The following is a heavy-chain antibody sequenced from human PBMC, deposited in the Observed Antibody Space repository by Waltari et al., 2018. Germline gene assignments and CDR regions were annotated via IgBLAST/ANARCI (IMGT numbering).Heavy chain of an antibody. CDR1: GYTFTGYY. J-gene: IGHJ4*02. Sequence: QVQLVQSGAEVKKPGASVKVSCKASGYTFTGYYMHWVRQAPGQGLEWMGRINPNSGGTNYAQQFQGRVTMTRDTSISTAYMELSRLRSDDTAVYYCASDGDRLRGLDYWGQGTLVTVSS. V-gene: IGHV1-2*06. CDR2: INPNSGGT. CDR3: ASDGDRLRGLDY. D-gene: IGHD4-17*01.